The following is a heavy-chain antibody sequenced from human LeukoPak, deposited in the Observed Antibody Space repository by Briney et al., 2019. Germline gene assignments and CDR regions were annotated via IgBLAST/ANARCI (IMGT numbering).Heavy chain of an antibody. CDR2: ISGSGGGT. J-gene: IGHJ4*02. Sequence: GGSLRLSCAGSRFTFSSYAMSWVRQAPGKGLEWVSAISGSGGGTYYADSVKGRFTISRDNSKNTLYLQMNSLRAEDTAVYYCANEQLRWKYGVYWGQGTLVTVSS. CDR3: ANEQLRWKYGVY. D-gene: IGHD4-23*01. V-gene: IGHV3-23*01. CDR1: RFTFSSYA.